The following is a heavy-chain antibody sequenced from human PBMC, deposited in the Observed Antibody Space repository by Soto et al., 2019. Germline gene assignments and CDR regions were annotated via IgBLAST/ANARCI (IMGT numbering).Heavy chain of an antibody. CDR3: ARDEDV. V-gene: IGHV1-3*01. J-gene: IGHJ6*02. CDR2: INVGNGNT. Sequence: QVQLVQSGAEVKKPGASVKVSCKASGYTFTSYAMHWVRQAPGQRLEWMGWINVGNGNTKYLQKFQGRITITRDTSASTDYMELNSLRSEDTAVYYCARDEDVWGQGTTVTVSS. CDR1: GYTFTSYA.